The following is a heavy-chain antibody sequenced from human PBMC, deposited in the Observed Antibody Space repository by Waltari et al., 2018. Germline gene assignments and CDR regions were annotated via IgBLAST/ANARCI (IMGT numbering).Heavy chain of an antibody. D-gene: IGHD6-19*01. V-gene: IGHV3-30*18. J-gene: IGHJ4*02. CDR2: ISYDGSNK. Sequence: QVQLVESGGGVVQPGRSLRLSCAASGFTFSSYGMHWVRQAPGKGLEWVAVISYDGSNKYYADSVKGRFTISRDNSKNTLYLQMNSLRAEDTAVYYCAKGQQWLVYPGFDYWGQGTLVTVSS. CDR1: GFTFSSYG. CDR3: AKGQQWLVYPGFDY.